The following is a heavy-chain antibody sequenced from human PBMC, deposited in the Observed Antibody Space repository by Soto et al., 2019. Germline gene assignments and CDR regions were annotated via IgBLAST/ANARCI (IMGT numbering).Heavy chain of an antibody. CDR1: GYMFTSYY. CDR3: ARDNGPASEWSYYYYGMDV. D-gene: IGHD3-3*01. V-gene: IGHV1-46*01. CDR2: IDPAGGST. J-gene: IGHJ6*02. Sequence: ASVKVSCKASGYMFTSYYMNWVRQAPGQGLVWMGIIDPAGGSTDYAQKFQGRITMTRDTSTSTAYMELSSLRSDDTAVYYCARDNGPASEWSYYYYGMDVWGQGATVTISS.